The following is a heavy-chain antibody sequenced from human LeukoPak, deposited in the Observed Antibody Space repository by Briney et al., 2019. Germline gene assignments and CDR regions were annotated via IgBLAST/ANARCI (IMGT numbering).Heavy chain of an antibody. V-gene: IGHV3-23*01. CDR2: LSGSGVST. J-gene: IGHJ4*02. CDR3: AKDLKGYYGSGSYPH. Sequence: PGGSLRLSCAASGFTFSSYAMTWVRQAPGKGLEWVSTLSGSGVSTFYTDSVKGRFTISRDNSKNTLYLQMNSLRAEDTAVYYCAKDLKGYYGSGSYPHWGQGTLVTVSS. CDR1: GFTFSSYA. D-gene: IGHD3-10*01.